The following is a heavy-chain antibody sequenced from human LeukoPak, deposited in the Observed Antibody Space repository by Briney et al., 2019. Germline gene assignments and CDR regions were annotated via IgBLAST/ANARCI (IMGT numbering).Heavy chain of an antibody. CDR1: GGSISSSIYY. CDR3: TRRSTETDAFDI. V-gene: IGHV4-39*01. D-gene: IGHD4-11*01. Sequence: PSETLSLTCIVSGGSISSSIYYWGWIRQPPGTGLEWVGSMHYSGSTYYNPSLKSRVTISVDTSKNQFSLKLSSVTAADTAVYYCTRRSTETDAFDIWGQGTMVTVS. J-gene: IGHJ3*02. CDR2: MHYSGST.